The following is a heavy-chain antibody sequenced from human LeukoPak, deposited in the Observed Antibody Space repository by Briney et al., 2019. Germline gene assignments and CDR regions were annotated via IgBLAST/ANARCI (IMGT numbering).Heavy chain of an antibody. CDR2: IRYDGSNE. D-gene: IGHD3-3*01. Sequence: GGSLRLSCAASGFTFSSHGMHWVRQAPGKGLEWVTFIRYDGSNEYYADSVKGRFTISRDNAKNSLYLQMNSLRAEDTAVYYCAREGGSGSYENFDYWGQGTLVTVSS. CDR1: GFTFSSHG. V-gene: IGHV3-30*02. CDR3: AREGGSGSYENFDY. J-gene: IGHJ4*02.